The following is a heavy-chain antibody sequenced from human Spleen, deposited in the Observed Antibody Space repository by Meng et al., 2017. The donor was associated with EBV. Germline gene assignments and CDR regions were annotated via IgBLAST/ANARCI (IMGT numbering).Heavy chain of an antibody. D-gene: IGHD5-12*01. CDR3: ARGYNGFFDH. V-gene: IGHV4-39*07. J-gene: IGHJ4*02. CDR2: FYYSGTT. Sequence: QLHLQESGPGLVKPSETLSLPCSVSGGYISSSGYHWAWIRQPPGKGLEWIGNFYYSGTTYYKSSLQSRVTMSVDTSKNQFTLRVTSVIAADTAVYYCARGYNGFFDHWGQGTLVTVSS. CDR1: GGYISSSGYH.